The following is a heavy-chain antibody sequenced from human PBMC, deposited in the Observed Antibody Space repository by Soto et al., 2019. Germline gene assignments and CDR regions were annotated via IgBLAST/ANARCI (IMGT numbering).Heavy chain of an antibody. Sequence: PSETLSLTCAISGVSFSGYYWSWIRQPPGKGLEWIGEIDHSGSTKYNPSLKSRVTISVGTSKRQFSLNLRSVTAADTAVYYCARAPKPITMIRKQPYYFDYWGHGTLVTVSS. J-gene: IGHJ4*01. CDR1: GVSFSGYY. V-gene: IGHV4-34*01. CDR3: ARAPKPITMIRKQPYYFDY. CDR2: IDHSGST. D-gene: IGHD3-10*01.